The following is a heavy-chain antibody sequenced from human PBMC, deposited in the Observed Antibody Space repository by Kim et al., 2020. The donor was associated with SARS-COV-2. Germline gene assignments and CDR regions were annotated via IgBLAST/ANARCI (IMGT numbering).Heavy chain of an antibody. CDR1: GFTFTGHA. CDR3: LKGGWGWIWDY. CDR2: IDDNGGTT. J-gene: IGHJ4*02. D-gene: IGHD7-27*01. Sequence: GGSLRLSCTTSGFTFTGHAMSWVRQAPGKGLEWVSIIDDNGGTTYYVDSVKGRFSISRDDSKNTLYLQMSALRADDTAAYYCLKGGWGWIWDYWGQGTLVTVSS. V-gene: IGHV3-23*01.